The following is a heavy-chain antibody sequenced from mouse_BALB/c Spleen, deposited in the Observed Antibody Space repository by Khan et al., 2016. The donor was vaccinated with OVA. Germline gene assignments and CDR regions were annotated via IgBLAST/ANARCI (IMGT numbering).Heavy chain of an antibody. CDR3: ARKNYYGYAMDY. Sequence: EVELVESGPGLVKPSQSLSLTCTVTGYSITSDYAWDWIRQFPGNKLEWMGYISYSGRINYNPSLKSRISITRDKSKNPLFLQLNSVTTKDTDTDYWARKNYYGYAMDYWGQGTSVTVSA. CDR2: ISYSGRI. D-gene: IGHD1-1*01. CDR1: GYSITSDYA. J-gene: IGHJ4*01. V-gene: IGHV3-2*02.